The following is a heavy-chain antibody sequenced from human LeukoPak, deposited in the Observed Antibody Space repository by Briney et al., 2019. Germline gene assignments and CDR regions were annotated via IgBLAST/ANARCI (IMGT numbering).Heavy chain of an antibody. CDR2: IRYDGSNK. Sequence: PGGSLRLSCAASGFTFSSYGMHWVRQAPGKGLEWVAFIRYDGSNKYYADSVKGRFTISRDNSKNTLYLQMNSLRAEDTAVYYCARDQPPNTAMVMGGYYYYYYMDVWGKGTTVTVSS. J-gene: IGHJ6*03. CDR3: ARDQPPNTAMVMGGYYYYYYMDV. V-gene: IGHV3-30*02. D-gene: IGHD5-18*01. CDR1: GFTFSSYG.